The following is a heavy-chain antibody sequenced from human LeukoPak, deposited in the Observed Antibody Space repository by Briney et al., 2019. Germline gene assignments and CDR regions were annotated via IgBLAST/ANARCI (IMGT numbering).Heavy chain of an antibody. V-gene: IGHV1-2*02. D-gene: IGHD2-2*03. Sequence: GASVKVSCKASGYIFTGYYMHWVRQAPGQGLEWMGWINPNSGDTDYAQKFQGRVTMTRDTSIRTVYMELSSLKSDDTAVYYCTRGRRLDNAPTAPCEYWGQETLVTVSS. CDR3: TRGRRLDNAPTAPCEY. CDR1: GYIFTGYY. J-gene: IGHJ4*02. CDR2: INPNSGDT.